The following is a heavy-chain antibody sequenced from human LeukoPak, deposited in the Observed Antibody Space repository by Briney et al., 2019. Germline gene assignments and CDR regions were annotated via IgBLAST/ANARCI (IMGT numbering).Heavy chain of an antibody. V-gene: IGHV4-61*02. CDR2: ISSSGST. CDR3: ARGPYSYDSSGAFDI. Sequence: PSETLSLTCTVSGDSISSGDYYWSWIRQPAGKGLEWIGRISSSGSTNYNPSLKSRVTVSVDTSKNQFSLKLSSVTAADTAVYFCARGPYSYDSSGAFDIWGQGTMVTVSS. CDR1: GDSISSGDYY. J-gene: IGHJ3*02. D-gene: IGHD3-22*01.